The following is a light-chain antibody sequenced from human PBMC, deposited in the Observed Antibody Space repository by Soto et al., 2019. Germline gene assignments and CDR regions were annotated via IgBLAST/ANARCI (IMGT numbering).Light chain of an antibody. CDR3: CSYSGSDSLL. CDR2: DVS. J-gene: IGLJ2*01. V-gene: IGLV2-11*01. CDR1: SSDVGSYNY. Sequence: QSALTRPRSVSGSPGESVTISCSGTSSDVGSYNYVSWYQQYPGKAPKVMIYDVSERPSEVPVRFSGSKSGNTASLTISGLQAEDEAEYFCCSYSGSDSLLFGGGTKLTVL.